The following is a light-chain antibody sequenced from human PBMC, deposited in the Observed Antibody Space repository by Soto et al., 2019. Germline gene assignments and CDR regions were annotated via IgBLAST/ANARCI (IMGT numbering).Light chain of an antibody. J-gene: IGKJ4*01. V-gene: IGKV1-5*01. CDR2: GAS. CDR3: QKFSGE. CDR1: QWISTW. Sequence: IQMTQSPSTLSASVGERVTITCRASQWISTWLAWYQQKPGKATKVLIYGASNLQRGVPSRFSGSGSGTEFTLTICSLQADVFATYYCQKFSGEFGGRTKVDIK.